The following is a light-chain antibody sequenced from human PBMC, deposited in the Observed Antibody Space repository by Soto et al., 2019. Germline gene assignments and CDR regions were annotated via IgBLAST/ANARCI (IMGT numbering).Light chain of an antibody. CDR2: GAS. CDR1: QTVSTH. J-gene: IGKJ4*01. V-gene: IGKV3-15*01. CDR3: QQYNTWPPLT. Sequence: EVVMTQSPATLSVSPGDRVTFTCRASQTVSTHVAWYQQKPGQPPRLLIYGASTRATGVPARFSGGGSGTEFTLTINSLESADIAVYYCQQYNTWPPLTFGGGTKVEIK.